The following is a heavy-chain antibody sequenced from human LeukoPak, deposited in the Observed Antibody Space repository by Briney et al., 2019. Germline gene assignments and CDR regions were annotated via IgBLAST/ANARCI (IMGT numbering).Heavy chain of an antibody. V-gene: IGHV3-30*18. CDR3: AKDVSRSSPGLGYFDY. Sequence: QTGRSLRLSCAASGFTFSSYGMHWVRQAPGKGLEWVAVISYDGSNKYYADSVKGRFTISRDNSKNTLYLQMNSLRAEDTAVYYCAKDVSRSSPGLGYFDYWGQGTLVTVSS. J-gene: IGHJ4*02. D-gene: IGHD2-8*01. CDR1: GFTFSSYG. CDR2: ISYDGSNK.